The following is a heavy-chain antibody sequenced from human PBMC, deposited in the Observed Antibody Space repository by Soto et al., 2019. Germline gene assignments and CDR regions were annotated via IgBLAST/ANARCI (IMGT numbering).Heavy chain of an antibody. CDR3: AKDRVVVLISGGSPGEYTPGLGY. D-gene: IGHD2-15*01. CDR2: ISYDGSNK. V-gene: IGHV3-30*18. J-gene: IGHJ4*02. Sequence: PGGSLRLSCAASGFTFSSYGMHWVRQAPGKGLEWVAVISYDGSNKYYADSVKGRFTISRDNSKNTLYLQMNSLRAEDTAVYYCAKDRVVVLISGGSPGEYTPGLGYWGQGTLVTVSS. CDR1: GFTFSSYG.